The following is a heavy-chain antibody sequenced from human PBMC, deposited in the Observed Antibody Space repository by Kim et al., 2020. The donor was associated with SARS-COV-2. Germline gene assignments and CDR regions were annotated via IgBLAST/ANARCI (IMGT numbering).Heavy chain of an antibody. CDR2: IIPIFGTA. CDR3: ARLPYGGNFGFDY. Sequence: SVKVSCKASEGTFSSYAISWVRQAPGQGLEWMGGIIPIFGTANYAQKFQGRVTITADESTSTAYMELSSLRSEDTAVYYCARLPYGGNFGFDYWGQGTLVTVSS. D-gene: IGHD4-17*01. J-gene: IGHJ4*02. V-gene: IGHV1-69*13. CDR1: EGTFSSYA.